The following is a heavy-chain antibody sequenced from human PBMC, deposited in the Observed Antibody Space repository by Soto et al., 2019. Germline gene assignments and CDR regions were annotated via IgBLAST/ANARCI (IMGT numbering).Heavy chain of an antibody. D-gene: IGHD3-10*01. J-gene: IGHJ4*01. Sequence: EVQLLESGGGLVQEGGSLRLSCAASGFTFSNYAMSWVRQAPGKGLEWVSVISASGGSTYYADSVKGRFTISRDNSKNTLYLQMNSLRAEDAAVYYCAKAGLGGYGSGTYDFDYWGQGTLVTVSS. V-gene: IGHV3-23*01. CDR3: AKAGLGGYGSGTYDFDY. CDR2: ISASGGST. CDR1: GFTFSNYA.